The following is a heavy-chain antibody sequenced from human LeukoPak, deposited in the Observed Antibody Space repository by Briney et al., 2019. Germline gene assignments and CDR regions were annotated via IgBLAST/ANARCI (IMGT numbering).Heavy chain of an antibody. D-gene: IGHD6-19*01. Sequence: PSETLSLTCTVSGDSIRSGGYYWSWIRQHPGRGLEWIGYIYYDGSTDYNPSLKSRLTISVDTSKSQFSLKLTSVSAADTAVYYCVLGRGWFIDYWGQGTLVTVSS. CDR3: VLGRGWFIDY. CDR1: GDSIRSGGYY. V-gene: IGHV4-31*03. J-gene: IGHJ4*02. CDR2: IYYDGST.